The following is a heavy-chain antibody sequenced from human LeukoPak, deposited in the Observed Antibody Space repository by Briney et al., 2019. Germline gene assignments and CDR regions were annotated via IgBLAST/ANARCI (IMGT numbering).Heavy chain of an antibody. J-gene: IGHJ4*02. CDR1: GFTFSSYA. D-gene: IGHD6-13*01. CDR2: VSDRGRST. CDR3: ARDGYSSSWYKGFDY. Sequence: GGSLRLSCAASGFTFSSYAMSWVRQAPGKGLEWVSVVSDRGRSTDYADSVKGRFTISRDNSRNTLSLQMNSLRAEDTAVYYCARDGYSSSWYKGFDYWGQGTLVTVSS. V-gene: IGHV3-23*01.